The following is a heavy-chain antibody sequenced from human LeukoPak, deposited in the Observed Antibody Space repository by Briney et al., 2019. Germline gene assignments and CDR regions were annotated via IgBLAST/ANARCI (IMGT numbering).Heavy chain of an antibody. CDR1: GGSISSSSYY. CDR3: ARDLAGYCSSTSCYSSYYYYYMDV. D-gene: IGHD2-2*01. Sequence: SETLSLTCTVSGGSISSSSYYWGWIRQPPGKGLEWIGSIYYSGSTNYNPSLKSRVTMSVDTSKNQFSLKLSSVTAADTAVYYCARDLAGYCSSTSCYSSYYYYYMDVWGKGTTVTVSS. CDR2: IYYSGST. J-gene: IGHJ6*03. V-gene: IGHV4-39*07.